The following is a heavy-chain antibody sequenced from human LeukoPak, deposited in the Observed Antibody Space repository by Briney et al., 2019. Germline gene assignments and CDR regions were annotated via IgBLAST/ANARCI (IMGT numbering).Heavy chain of an antibody. J-gene: IGHJ4*02. CDR3: ARDLGVMVRGEYYFDY. CDR2: ISSSSSYI. CDR1: GFTFSSYS. V-gene: IGHV3-21*01. Sequence: PGGSLRLSCAASGFTFSSYSMTWVRQAPGKGLEWVSSISSSSSYIYYADSVKGRFTISRDNAKNSLYLQMNSLRAEDTAVYYCARDLGVMVRGEYYFDYWGQGTLVTVSS. D-gene: IGHD3-10*01.